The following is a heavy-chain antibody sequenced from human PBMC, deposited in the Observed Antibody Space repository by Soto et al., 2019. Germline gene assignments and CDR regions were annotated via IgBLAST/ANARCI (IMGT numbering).Heavy chain of an antibody. Sequence: QVHLVQSGAEMKKPGSSVRVSCEASGGTFSTSGFGWVRQAPGQGLEWMGGIIPIFGASNYAPKFQGRFTISADESRSTSYLDISSLKSEDTATYYCARDRRSGWGNDAFEVWGRGTLISVS. CDR3: ARDRRSGWGNDAFEV. CDR1: GGTFSTSG. V-gene: IGHV1-69*01. D-gene: IGHD3-22*01. J-gene: IGHJ3*01. CDR2: IIPIFGAS.